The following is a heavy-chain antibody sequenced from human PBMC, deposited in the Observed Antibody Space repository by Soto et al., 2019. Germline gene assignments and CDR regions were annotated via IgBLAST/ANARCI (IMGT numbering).Heavy chain of an antibody. J-gene: IGHJ5*02. Sequence: EVQLVVSGGGLVEPGGSLRLSCAASGFSFTDAWMGWVRQAPGKGLEWVGRIKSRTHGGTADFPAPVKGRFSISRDDSKSLLYLQMSSLQTEDTAVYHCTSDVGHMSLPLFSSWGQGTLVTVSS. D-gene: IGHD1-26*01. CDR1: GFSFTDAW. CDR2: IKSRTHGGTA. CDR3: TSDVGHMSLPLFSS. V-gene: IGHV3-15*01.